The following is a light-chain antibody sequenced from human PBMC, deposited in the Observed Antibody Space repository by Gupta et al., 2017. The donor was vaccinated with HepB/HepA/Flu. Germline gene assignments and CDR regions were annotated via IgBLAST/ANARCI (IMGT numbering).Light chain of an antibody. J-gene: IGLJ3*02. CDR1: ALRKKY. Sequence: SPELTHPPSVSVCPGQTASSTCSGDALRKKYGYWYQQQSGQAPALVIYEDNKRPAGSPDRFSCSTSGTTATLTITGAQAEEEADDYCDSKDSSSNQKFVFGGGTKLTVL. CDR3: DSKDSSSNQKFV. CDR2: EDN. V-gene: IGLV3-10*01.